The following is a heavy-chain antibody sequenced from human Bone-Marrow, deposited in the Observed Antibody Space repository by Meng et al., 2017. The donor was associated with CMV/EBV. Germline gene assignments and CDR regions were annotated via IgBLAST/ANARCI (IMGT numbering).Heavy chain of an antibody. D-gene: IGHD3-10*01. CDR2: ISYDGSNK. V-gene: IGHV3-30*04. Sequence: GGSLRLSCAASGFTFSSYAMHWVRQAPGKGLERVAVISYDGSNKYYADSVKGRFIISRDNSKNTLYLQMNSLRAEDTAVYYCAKLSPARYFDYWGQGTRVTGSS. CDR1: GFTFSSYA. CDR3: AKLSPARYFDY. J-gene: IGHJ4*02.